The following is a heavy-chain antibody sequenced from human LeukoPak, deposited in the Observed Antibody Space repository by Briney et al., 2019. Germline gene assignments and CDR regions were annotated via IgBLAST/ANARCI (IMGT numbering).Heavy chain of an antibody. CDR3: AKDEVTGEYMATIIGY. D-gene: IGHD5-24*01. J-gene: IGHJ4*02. CDR1: GFTFSSYE. V-gene: IGHV3-48*03. Sequence: PGGSLRLSCAASGFTFSSYEMNWVRQAPGKGLEWVSYISSSGSTIYYADSVKGRFTISRDNSKNTLYLQMNSLRAEDTAVYYCAKDEVTGEYMATIIGYWGQGTLVTVSS. CDR2: ISSSGSTI.